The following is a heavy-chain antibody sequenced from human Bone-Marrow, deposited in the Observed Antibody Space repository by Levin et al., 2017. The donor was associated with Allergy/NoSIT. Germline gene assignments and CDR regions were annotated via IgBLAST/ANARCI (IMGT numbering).Heavy chain of an antibody. CDR2: IKPDGSDK. V-gene: IGHV3-7*01. J-gene: IGHJ4*02. CDR3: ARESQGSRDY. CDR1: GFTFSNHW. Sequence: GGSLRLSCAASGFTFSNHWMDWVRQAPGKGLEWVANIKPDGSDKYYVGSVKGRFTISRDNAKNSLYLQMDSLRAEDTAVYYCARESQGSRDYWGQGTLVIVSS.